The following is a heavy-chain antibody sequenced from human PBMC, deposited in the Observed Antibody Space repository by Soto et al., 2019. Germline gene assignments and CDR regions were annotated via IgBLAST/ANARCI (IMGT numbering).Heavy chain of an antibody. J-gene: IGHJ4*02. CDR1: GFTFSRYA. CDR3: ATAPGTYDCPYYFDS. Sequence: CVSLSRSCAASGFTFSRYAMSWVRQAPGTGLEWVSSISGNGDNTFYGDSVTGRITISRDNSKNTLYLQINNLRAEDTAVYYCATAPGTYDCPYYFDSWAQGTLVTVSS. V-gene: IGHV3-23*01. CDR2: ISGNGDNT. D-gene: IGHD3-3*01.